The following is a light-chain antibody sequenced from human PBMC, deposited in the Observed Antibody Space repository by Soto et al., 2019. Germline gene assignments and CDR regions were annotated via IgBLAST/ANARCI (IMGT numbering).Light chain of an antibody. CDR1: TGAVTSGHY. J-gene: IGLJ2*01. CDR3: LLYYGGAVI. CDR2: STD. Sequence: QAVVTQEPSLTVSPGGTVTLTCDSSTGAVTSGHYTNWLQQKPGQAPRALIYSTDTKHSWTPARFSGSLLGGKAALTLSGAQPEDEADYYCLLYYGGAVIFGGGTKLTVL. V-gene: IGLV7-43*01.